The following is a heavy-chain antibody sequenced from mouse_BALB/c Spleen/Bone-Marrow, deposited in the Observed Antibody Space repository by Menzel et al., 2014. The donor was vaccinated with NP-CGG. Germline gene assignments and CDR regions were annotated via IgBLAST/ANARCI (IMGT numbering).Heavy chain of an antibody. CDR2: INPDSSTI. Sequence: VQLKDSGGGLVQPGRSLKLSCAASGFDFSRYWMSWVRQAPGKGLEWIGEINPDSSTINYTPSLKDKFIISRDNAKNTLYLQMSKVRSEDTALYYCASLHYYGFFAYWGQGTLVTVSA. D-gene: IGHD1-2*01. J-gene: IGHJ3*01. CDR3: ASLHYYGFFAY. V-gene: IGHV4-1*02. CDR1: GFDFSRYW.